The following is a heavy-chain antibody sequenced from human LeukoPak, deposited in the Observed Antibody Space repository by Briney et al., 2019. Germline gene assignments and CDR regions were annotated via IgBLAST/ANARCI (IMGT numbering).Heavy chain of an antibody. CDR1: GFTFSSYA. CDR2: IYSGGST. V-gene: IGHV3-66*01. CDR3: ARESGSGSEDAFDI. D-gene: IGHD1-26*01. J-gene: IGHJ3*02. Sequence: GGSLRLSCAASGFTFSSYAMSWVRQAPGKGLEWVSVIYSGGSTYYADSVKGRFTISRDNAKNSLYLQMNSLRAEDTAVYYCARESGSGSEDAFDIWGQGTMVTVSS.